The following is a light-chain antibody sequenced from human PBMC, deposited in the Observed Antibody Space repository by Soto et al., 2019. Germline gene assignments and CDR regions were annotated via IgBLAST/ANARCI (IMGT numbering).Light chain of an antibody. CDR2: AIN. Sequence: QSVLTQPPSVSGAPGQRVTISCTGSNSNIGAGYGVHWYQQLPGTAPKLLIYAINNRPSGVPDRFSGSKSGTSASLAMTGLQAEDESDYYCQAYDSSLSAERDVLGTGTKLTVL. V-gene: IGLV1-40*01. J-gene: IGLJ1*01. CDR1: NSNIGAGYG. CDR3: QAYDSSLSAERDV.